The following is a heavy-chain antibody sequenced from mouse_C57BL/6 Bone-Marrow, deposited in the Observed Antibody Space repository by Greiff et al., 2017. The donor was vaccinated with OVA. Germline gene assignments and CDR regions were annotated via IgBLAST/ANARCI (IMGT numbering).Heavy chain of an antibody. J-gene: IGHJ2*01. CDR1: GYTFTSYW. CDR3: ERYYYGNYLYLDY. V-gene: IGHV1-72*01. CDR2: IDPNSGGT. Sequence: QVQLQQPGAELVKPGASVKLSCKASGYTFTSYWMHWVQQRPGRGLEWIGTIDPNSGGTKYNEKFKSKATLTVDKPSSTAYMQLSSQTSEDSAVYDCERYYYGNYLYLDYWGQGTTLTVSS. D-gene: IGHD2-1*01.